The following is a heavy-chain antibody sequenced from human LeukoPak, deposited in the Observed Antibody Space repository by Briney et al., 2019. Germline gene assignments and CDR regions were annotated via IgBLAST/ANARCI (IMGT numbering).Heavy chain of an antibody. V-gene: IGHV1-2*02. CDR3: ARDISADAFDI. J-gene: IGHJ3*02. CDR2: INPNSGGT. Sequence: ASVKVSCKASGYTFTGYYMHWMRQAPGQGREWMGWINPNSGGTNYAQKFQGRVTMTRDTSISTAYMELSRLRSDDTAVYYCARDISADAFDIWGQGTMVTVSS. CDR1: GYTFTGYY.